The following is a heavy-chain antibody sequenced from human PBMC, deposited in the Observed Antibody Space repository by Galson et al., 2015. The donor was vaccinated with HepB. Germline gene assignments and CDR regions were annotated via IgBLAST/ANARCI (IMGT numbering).Heavy chain of an antibody. Sequence: SVKVSCKASGGTFSSYTISWVRQAPGQGLEWMGWISAYNGNTNYAQKLQGRVTMTTDTSTSTAYMELRSLRSDDTAVYYCARGDLFMTTVTTYAFDIWGQGTMVTVSS. V-gene: IGHV1-18*01. CDR1: GGTFSSYT. J-gene: IGHJ3*02. CDR2: ISAYNGNT. CDR3: ARGDLFMTTVTTYAFDI. D-gene: IGHD4-17*01.